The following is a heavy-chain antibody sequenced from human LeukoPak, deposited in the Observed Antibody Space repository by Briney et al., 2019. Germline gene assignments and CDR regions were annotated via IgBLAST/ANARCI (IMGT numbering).Heavy chain of an antibody. CDR2: TPYDGNNK. V-gene: IGHV3-30-3*01. CDR1: GFSFSSFA. D-gene: IGHD2-15*01. J-gene: IGHJ3*02. Sequence: PGGSLRLSCAASGFSFSSFAMHWVRQAPGKGLEWVAVTPYDGNNKYYADSVKGRFTISRDNSKNTLYLQMNSLRAEDTALYYCARRIPAEDAFDIWGQGTMVTVSS. CDR3: ARRIPAEDAFDI.